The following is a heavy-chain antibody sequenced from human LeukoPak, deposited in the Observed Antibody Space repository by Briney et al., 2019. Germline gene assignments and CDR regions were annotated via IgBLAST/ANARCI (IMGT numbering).Heavy chain of an antibody. CDR1: GFTFSSYE. V-gene: IGHV3-48*03. CDR3: ARVFSYGMDV. D-gene: IGHD2/OR15-2a*01. J-gene: IGHJ6*04. Sequence: GGSLRLSCAASGFTFSSYEVKWVRQAPGKGLEWVSYISSSGSTLYYADSVKGRFTISRDNAKNSLYLQMNSLRAEDTAVYYCARVFSYGMDVWGKGTTVTVSS. CDR2: ISSSGSTL.